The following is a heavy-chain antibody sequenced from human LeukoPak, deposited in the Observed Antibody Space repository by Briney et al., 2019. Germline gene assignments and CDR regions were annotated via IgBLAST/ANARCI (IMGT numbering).Heavy chain of an antibody. CDR3: ATDRWFGFVY. D-gene: IGHD3-10*01. V-gene: IGHV3-48*02. CDR2: ISTSSSTI. J-gene: IGHJ4*02. CDR1: GFNFSSYT. Sequence: PGGSLRLSCAASGFNFSSYTMNWVRQATGEGLEWISYISTSSSTIYYADSVKVRFTISRDNAKDLLYLHMNSLRDEDTAVYYCATDRWFGFVYWGQGTLVTVSS.